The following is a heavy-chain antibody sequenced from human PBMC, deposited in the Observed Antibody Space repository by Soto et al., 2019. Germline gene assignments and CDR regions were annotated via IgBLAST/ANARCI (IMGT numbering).Heavy chain of an antibody. CDR1: GFTFSSYA. J-gene: IGHJ6*03. Sequence: GGSLRLSCAASGFTFSSYAMSWVRQAPGKGLEWVSAISGSGGSTYYADSVKGRFTISRDNSKNTLYLQMNSLRAEDTAVYYCAKGPDLGVRDTVLIPMDVWGKGTTVTVSS. D-gene: IGHD3-10*01. V-gene: IGHV3-23*01. CDR3: AKGPDLGVRDTVLIPMDV. CDR2: ISGSGGST.